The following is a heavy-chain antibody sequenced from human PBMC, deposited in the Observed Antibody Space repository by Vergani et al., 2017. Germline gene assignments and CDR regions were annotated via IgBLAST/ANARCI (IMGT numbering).Heavy chain of an antibody. Sequence: EVQLVESGGGLVQPGGSLRLSCAASGFTFSSYSMNWVRQAPGKGLEWVSYISSSSSTIYYADSVKGRFTISRDNAKNSLYLQMNSLRAEDTAVYYCARGPLSNTQPRWGQGTLVTVYS. V-gene: IGHV3-48*01. CDR2: ISSSSSTI. D-gene: IGHD1-1*01. CDR3: ARGPLSNTQPR. CDR1: GFTFSSYS. J-gene: IGHJ4*02.